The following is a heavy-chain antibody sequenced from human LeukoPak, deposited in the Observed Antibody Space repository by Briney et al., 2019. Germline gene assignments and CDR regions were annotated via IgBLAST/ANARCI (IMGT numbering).Heavy chain of an antibody. D-gene: IGHD3-10*01. V-gene: IGHV3-9*01. J-gene: IGHJ4*02. CDR2: ISWDRGSI. CDR3: TKGGRYGSRSYTFDN. CDR1: AFTFYDLD. Sequence: PGGSLTLLCAASAFTFYDLDMQWLRRVTGKGLEWVSGISWDRGSIVYADCVKGRFTISRHSDEIYLYLHMHSLRAEDTPLYYFTKGGRYGSRSYTFDNWGQGTLVTVSS.